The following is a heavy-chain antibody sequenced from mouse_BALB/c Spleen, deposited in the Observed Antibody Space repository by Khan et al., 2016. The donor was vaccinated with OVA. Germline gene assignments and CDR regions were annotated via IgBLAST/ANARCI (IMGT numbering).Heavy chain of an antibody. J-gene: IGHJ2*01. CDR3: ARSVAITTVVATDCDY. D-gene: IGHD1-1*01. CDR1: GYSITSDYA. V-gene: IGHV3-2*02. Sequence: EVQLQESGPGLVKPSQSLSLTCTVTGYSITSDYAWNWLRQFPGNKLEWMGYISYSGRTSYNPSLKSRISITRDTSKNQFFLQLNSVTTEDTATYYGARSVAITTVVATDCDYWGQGTTLTVSS. CDR2: ISYSGRT.